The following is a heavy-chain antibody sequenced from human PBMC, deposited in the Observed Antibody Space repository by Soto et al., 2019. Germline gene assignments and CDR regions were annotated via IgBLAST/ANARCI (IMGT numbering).Heavy chain of an antibody. CDR1: GYTFTSYA. CDR2: INAGNGNT. D-gene: IGHD6-19*01. V-gene: IGHV1-3*01. J-gene: IGHJ6*02. Sequence: ASVKVSCKASGYTFTSYAMHWVRQAPGQRLEWMGWINAGNGNTKYSQKFQGRVTITRDTSASTAYMELSSLRSEDTAVYYCARYKAVAGTVYGMDVWGQGTTVTVSS. CDR3: ARYKAVAGTVYGMDV.